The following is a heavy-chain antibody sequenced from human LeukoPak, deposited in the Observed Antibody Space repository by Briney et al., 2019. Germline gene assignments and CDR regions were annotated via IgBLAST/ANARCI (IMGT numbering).Heavy chain of an antibody. J-gene: IGHJ5*02. Sequence: GGSLRLSCAASGFTFSSYSMNWVRQAPGKGLEWVSSISSSSSYIYYADSVKGRFTISRDNAKNSLYLQMNSLRAEDTAVYYCAKGGSWYAMYNWFDPWGQGTLVTVSS. V-gene: IGHV3-21*04. D-gene: IGHD6-13*01. CDR1: GFTFSSYS. CDR3: AKGGSWYAMYNWFDP. CDR2: ISSSSSYI.